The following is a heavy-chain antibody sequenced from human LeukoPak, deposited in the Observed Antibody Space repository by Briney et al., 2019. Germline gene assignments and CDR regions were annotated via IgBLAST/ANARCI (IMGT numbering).Heavy chain of an antibody. D-gene: IGHD2-15*01. V-gene: IGHV5-51*01. CDR3: VRTPARSSGGCYPNWFDS. Sequence: GESLKISCQGSGYNFVNNWIGWVRQLPGKGLEWMAIVYPGDSNTKYSPSFQGQVTVSADKSISTAYIQWNSLKASDTGMYYCVRTPARSSGGCYPNWFDSWGQGTLVTVSS. J-gene: IGHJ5*01. CDR1: GYNFVNNW. CDR2: VYPGDSNT.